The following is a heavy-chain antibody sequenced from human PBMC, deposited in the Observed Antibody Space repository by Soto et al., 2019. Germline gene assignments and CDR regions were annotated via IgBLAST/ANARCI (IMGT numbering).Heavy chain of an antibody. D-gene: IGHD3-16*02. CDR1: GGSISSYY. CDR3: ARGWLGELSDAFYI. V-gene: IGHV4-59*01. J-gene: IGHJ3*02. Sequence: SETLTLTCTVSGGSISSYYWSWIRQPPGKGLEWIGYIYYSGSTNYNPSLKSRVTISVVTSKNQFSLKLSSVTAADTAVYFCARGWLGELSDAFYIWGQGTMVTVSS. CDR2: IYYSGST.